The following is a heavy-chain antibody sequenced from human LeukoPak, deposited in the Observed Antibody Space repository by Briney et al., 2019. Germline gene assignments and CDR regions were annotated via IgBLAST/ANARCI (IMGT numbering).Heavy chain of an antibody. CDR2: IKQDGSEK. CDR1: GFTFSSYW. V-gene: IGHV3-7*01. CDR3: ARETTGLRFLEWSFDY. D-gene: IGHD3-3*01. J-gene: IGHJ4*02. Sequence: GGSLRLSCAASGFTFSSYWMSWVRQAPGKGLEWVANIKQDGSEKYYVDPVKGRFTISRDNAKNSLYLQMNSLRAEDTAVYYCARETTGLRFLEWSFDYWGQGTLVTVSS.